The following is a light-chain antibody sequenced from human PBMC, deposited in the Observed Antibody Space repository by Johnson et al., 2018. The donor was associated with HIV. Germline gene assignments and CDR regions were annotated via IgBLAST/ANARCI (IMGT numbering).Light chain of an antibody. CDR2: ENN. Sequence: QSMLTQPPSVSAAPGQKVTISCSGSSSNIENNYVSWYQQVPGTAPKLLIYENNKRPSGIPDRFSGSKSGPSATLAIAGLQTGDEADYYCGTWDNSLSTGAVFGTGTKVTVL. V-gene: IGLV1-51*02. J-gene: IGLJ1*01. CDR1: SSNIENNY. CDR3: GTWDNSLSTGAV.